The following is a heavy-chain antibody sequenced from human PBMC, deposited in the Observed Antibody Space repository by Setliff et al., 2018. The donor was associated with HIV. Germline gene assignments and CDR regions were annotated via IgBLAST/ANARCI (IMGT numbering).Heavy chain of an antibody. Sequence: PSETLSLTCTVSGGSISSSNWWTWVRQPPGKGLEWIGESYHSGSTNYNLSLKSRVTISLDKSKNQFSLKLTSVTAADTAIYFCARSCQSGRSDWYFDLWGRGTLVTSPQ. V-gene: IGHV4-4*02. CDR3: ARSCQSGRSDWYFDL. CDR1: GGSISSSNW. D-gene: IGHD2-15*01. CDR2: SYHSGST. J-gene: IGHJ2*01.